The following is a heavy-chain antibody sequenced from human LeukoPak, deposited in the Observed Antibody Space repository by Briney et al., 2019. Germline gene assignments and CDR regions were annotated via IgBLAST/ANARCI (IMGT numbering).Heavy chain of an antibody. D-gene: IGHD3-3*01. Sequence: SETLSLTCTVSGGSISSYYWNWIRQPPGKGLEWIGEINHSGSTTYNPSLKSRVTISVDTSKNQFSLKLSSVTAADTAVYYCARPTIFGVVPRPRDAFDIWGQGTMVTVSS. CDR2: INHSGST. V-gene: IGHV4-34*01. J-gene: IGHJ3*02. CDR3: ARPTIFGVVPRPRDAFDI. CDR1: GGSISSYY.